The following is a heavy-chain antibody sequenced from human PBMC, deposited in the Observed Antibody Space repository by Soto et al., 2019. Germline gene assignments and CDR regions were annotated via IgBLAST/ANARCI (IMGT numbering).Heavy chain of an antibody. Sequence: QVQLQESGPRLAKPSETLSLTCTVSGGSISSYYWSWMRQSPGKGLEWIGYIYYGGRTTYNPSLKSRVTISVDTSRNQFSLRLNSVTTADTAVYYCARDLAYCSGGSCYGDAFDIWGQGTMVTVSS. D-gene: IGHD2-15*01. V-gene: IGHV4-59*12. CDR3: ARDLAYCSGGSCYGDAFDI. J-gene: IGHJ3*02. CDR1: GGSISSYY. CDR2: IYYGGRT.